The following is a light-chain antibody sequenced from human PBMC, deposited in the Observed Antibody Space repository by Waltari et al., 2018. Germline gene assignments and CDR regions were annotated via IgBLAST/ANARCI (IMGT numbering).Light chain of an antibody. CDR2: GTS. CDR1: QSVTSIS. V-gene: IGKV3-20*01. J-gene: IGKJ4*01. CDR3: QQYDGEVVT. Sequence: EILLTQSPGTLSLSPGERATLSCRATQSVTSISVTWYQQTLGQAPRRLIYGTSSRATGIPDRFSGSGSGTDFTLTISRLEPEDFAVYYCQQYDGEVVTFGGGTKVEI.